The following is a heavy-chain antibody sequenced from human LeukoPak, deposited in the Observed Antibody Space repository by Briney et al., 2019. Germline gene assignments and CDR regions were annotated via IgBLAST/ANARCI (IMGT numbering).Heavy chain of an antibody. CDR2: IYYSGST. Sequence: SETLSLTCTVSGSSISSYYWSWIRQPPGKGLEWIGYIYYSGSTNYNPSLKSRVTISVDTSKNQFSLKLSSVTAADTAVYYCARKAMVRGVWWAFDIWGQGTMVTVSS. D-gene: IGHD3-10*01. J-gene: IGHJ3*02. CDR3: ARKAMVRGVWWAFDI. CDR1: GSSISSYY. V-gene: IGHV4-59*01.